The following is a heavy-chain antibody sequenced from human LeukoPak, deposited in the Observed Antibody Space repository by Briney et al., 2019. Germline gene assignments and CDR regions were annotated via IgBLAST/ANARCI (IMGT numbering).Heavy chain of an antibody. J-gene: IGHJ4*02. Sequence: SETLSLTCAVYGGSFSGHYWTWIRQPPGKGLEWIGEINHSGSTNYNPSLKSRVTISVDTSKNQFSLKLSSVTAADTAVYYCASTYRGYWGQGTLVTVSS. CDR1: GGSFSGHY. CDR3: ASTYRGY. CDR2: INHSGST. V-gene: IGHV4-34*01. D-gene: IGHD2-2*02.